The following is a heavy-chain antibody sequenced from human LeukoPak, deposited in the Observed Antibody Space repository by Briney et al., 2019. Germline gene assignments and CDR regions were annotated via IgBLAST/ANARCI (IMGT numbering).Heavy chain of an antibody. CDR1: VGSFCGYY. J-gene: IGHJ6*02. D-gene: IGHD2-2*01. V-gene: IGHV4-34*01. CDR3: ARDQTLYGMDV. Sequence: SESLSLTCAVYVGSFCGYYWSWIRHPPWKGLEWIGEINRSGSTNYNPSLKSRVTISVDTSKNQFSLKLSSVTAADTAVYYCARDQTLYGMDVWGQGTTVTVSS. CDR2: INRSGST.